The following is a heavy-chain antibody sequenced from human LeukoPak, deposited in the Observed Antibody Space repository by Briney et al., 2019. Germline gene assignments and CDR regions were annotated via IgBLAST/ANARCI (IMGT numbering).Heavy chain of an antibody. V-gene: IGHV4-59*08. D-gene: IGHD3-16*01. Sequence: PSETLSLTCTVFSGSVSGYYWSWIRQPPGKGLEWIAYMFYNGDINYNPSLQSRVAISVDTSKNHFSLKLRSVTAADTAMYYCARGHYGLDPWGQGTLVTVSS. J-gene: IGHJ5*02. CDR2: MFYNGDI. CDR3: ARGHYGLDP. CDR1: SGSVSGYY.